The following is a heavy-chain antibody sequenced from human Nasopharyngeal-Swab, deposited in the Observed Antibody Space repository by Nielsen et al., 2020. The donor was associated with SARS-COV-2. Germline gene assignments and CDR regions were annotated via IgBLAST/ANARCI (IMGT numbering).Heavy chain of an antibody. J-gene: IGHJ6*03. CDR1: GYSFTSYW. CDR3: ARDQTGTGYYYYYMDV. CDR2: IYPGDSDT. D-gene: IGHD1-1*01. V-gene: IGHV5-51*01. Sequence: GESLKISCKGSGYSFTSYWIGWVRQMPGKGLEWMGIIYPGDSDTRYSPSFQGQVTISADKSISTAYLQWSSLKASDTAVYYCARDQTGTGYYYYYMDVWGKGTTVTVSS.